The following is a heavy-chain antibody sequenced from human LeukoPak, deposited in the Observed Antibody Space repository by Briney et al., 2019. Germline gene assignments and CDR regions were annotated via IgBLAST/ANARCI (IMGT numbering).Heavy chain of an antibody. CDR1: GGSFSGYY. CDR3: ARQTGSGLFILP. J-gene: IGHJ4*02. V-gene: IGHV4-34*01. Sequence: PSETLSLTCAVYGGSFSGYYWSWIRQPPGKGLEWIGEINHSGSTKYNPSLKSRVTISVDTSKNQFSLRLTSVTAADTAVYYCARQTGSGLFILPGGQGTLVTVSS. CDR2: INHSGST. D-gene: IGHD3/OR15-3a*01.